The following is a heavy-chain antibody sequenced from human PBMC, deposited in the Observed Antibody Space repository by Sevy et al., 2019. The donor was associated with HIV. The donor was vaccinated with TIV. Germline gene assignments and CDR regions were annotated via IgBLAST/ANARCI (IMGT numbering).Heavy chain of an antibody. J-gene: IGHJ6*02. CDR2: IFYSRST. CDR1: GASISGYY. Sequence: SETLSLTCTVSGASISGYYWSWIRQPPGKGLEWIGYIFYSRSTHYSPSLKSRVTISVDTSKNQFSLRLSSMTAADTAVYCCARASPNYYYGMDVWGQGTTVTVSS. V-gene: IGHV4-59*01. CDR3: ARASPNYYYGMDV.